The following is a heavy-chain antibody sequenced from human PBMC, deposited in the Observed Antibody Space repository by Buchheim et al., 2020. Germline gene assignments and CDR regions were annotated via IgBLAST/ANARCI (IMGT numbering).Heavy chain of an antibody. CDR3: TTSICDF. J-gene: IGHJ4*02. D-gene: IGHD1-1*01. Sequence: EVQLVESGGGLVKPGGSLRLSCVTSGFTFRKYTMNWVRQAPGKGLEWVSSISTGSTYIYYTDSVKGRFTISRDNANNSLYPQMDSLRPADTAVYYCTTSICDFWGQGTL. CDR1: GFTFRKYT. V-gene: IGHV3-21*01. CDR2: ISTGSTYI.